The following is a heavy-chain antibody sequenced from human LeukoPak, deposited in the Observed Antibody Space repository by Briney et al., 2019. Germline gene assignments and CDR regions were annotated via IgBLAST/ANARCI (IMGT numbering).Heavy chain of an antibody. Sequence: GGSLRLSCAASGFTFSSYWMSWVRQAPGKGLEWVANIKQDGSEKDYVDSVKGRFTISRNNAKNSLHLQMNSLRAEDTAVYYCARGGGSSDYWGQGTLVTVSS. J-gene: IGHJ4*02. V-gene: IGHV3-7*04. CDR1: GFTFSSYW. D-gene: IGHD2-15*01. CDR3: ARGGGSSDY. CDR2: IKQDGSEK.